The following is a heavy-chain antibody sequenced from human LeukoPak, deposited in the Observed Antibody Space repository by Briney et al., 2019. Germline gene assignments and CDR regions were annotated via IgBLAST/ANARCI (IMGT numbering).Heavy chain of an antibody. CDR3: ARQPSGPNVLRYFDWSRNYYYYGMDV. J-gene: IGHJ6*02. D-gene: IGHD3-9*01. Sequence: SETLSLTCTVSGGSISSSSYYWGWIRQPPGKGLEWIGSIYYSGSTYYNPSLKSRVTISVDTSKNQFSLKLNSVTAADTAVYYCARQPSGPNVLRYFDWSRNYYYYGMDVWGQGTTATVSS. V-gene: IGHV4-39*01. CDR2: IYYSGST. CDR1: GGSISSSSYY.